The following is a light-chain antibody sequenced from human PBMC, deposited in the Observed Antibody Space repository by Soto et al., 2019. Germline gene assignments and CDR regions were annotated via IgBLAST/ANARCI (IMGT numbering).Light chain of an antibody. CDR2: GAS. CDR3: QQYNNWPGT. Sequence: EIVMTQSPATLSVSPGERATLSCRASQSVSSNLAWYQQKPGQAPRLLIYGASTRATGITARFSGSGSGTEFTLTISSLQSEDFADYYCQQYNNWPGTFGQGTKLEIK. J-gene: IGKJ2*01. CDR1: QSVSSN. V-gene: IGKV3-15*01.